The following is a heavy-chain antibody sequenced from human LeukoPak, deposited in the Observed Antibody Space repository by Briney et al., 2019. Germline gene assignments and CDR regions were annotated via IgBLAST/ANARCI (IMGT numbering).Heavy chain of an antibody. Sequence: ASVKVSCKASGYTFTSYGISWVRQAPGQGLEWMGWISAYNGNTNYAQKLQGRVTMTTDTSTSTDYMELRSLRSDDTAVYYCARDYCSGGSCYFPDYYYYMDVWGKGTTVTVSS. J-gene: IGHJ6*03. D-gene: IGHD2-15*01. CDR1: GYTFTSYG. CDR3: ARDYCSGGSCYFPDYYYYMDV. V-gene: IGHV1-18*01. CDR2: ISAYNGNT.